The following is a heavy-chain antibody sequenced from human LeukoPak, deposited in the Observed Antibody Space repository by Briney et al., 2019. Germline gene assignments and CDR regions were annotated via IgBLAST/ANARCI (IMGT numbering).Heavy chain of an antibody. D-gene: IGHD4-17*01. CDR2: ISHDSGST. V-gene: IGHV3-23*01. CDR3: ARAPGASLYGDLGY. Sequence: GGSLRFSCAASGFTFSSYAMSWVRQAPGKGLEWVSVISHDSGSTDYANSVKGRFTITRDGSKEMVYLQMNSLRAEDTAVYYCARAPGASLYGDLGYWGQGTLVIVSS. J-gene: IGHJ4*02. CDR1: GFTFSSYA.